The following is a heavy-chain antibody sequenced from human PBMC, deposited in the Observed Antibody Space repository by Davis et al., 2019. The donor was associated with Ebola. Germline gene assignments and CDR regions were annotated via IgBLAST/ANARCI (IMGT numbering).Heavy chain of an antibody. CDR3: LAATTTSAY. D-gene: IGHD5-24*01. CDR1: GFTFSNYW. J-gene: IGHJ4*02. V-gene: IGHV3-7*03. CDR2: IKPDGSEI. Sequence: GEFLKISCAASGFTFSNYWMNWVRQAPGKGLEWVANIKPDGSEIRYVDSVKGRFTVSRDNAENSLSLQMNSLRADDTAVYYCLAATTTSAYWGQGTLVTVSS.